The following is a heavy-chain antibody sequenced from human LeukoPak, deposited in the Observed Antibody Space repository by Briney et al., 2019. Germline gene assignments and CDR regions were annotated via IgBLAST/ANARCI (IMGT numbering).Heavy chain of an antibody. CDR3: ARESWITNFGAPPLGSAFEI. D-gene: IGHD3-3*01. Sequence: SETLSLTCTVSGASIGSGLYYWNWIRQGAGQGLEWIGFVDTGGRTNYNPSLKSRLTISIDTSKNHLSLSLSSVTAADTAVYFCARESWITNFGAPPLGSAFEIWGQGTGVIVSS. CDR1: GASIGSGLYY. V-gene: IGHV4-61*02. CDR2: VDTGGRT. J-gene: IGHJ3*02.